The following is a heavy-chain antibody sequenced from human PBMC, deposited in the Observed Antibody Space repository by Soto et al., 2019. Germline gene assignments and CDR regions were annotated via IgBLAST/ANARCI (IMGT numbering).Heavy chain of an antibody. Sequence: GGSLRLSCAASGFTFSSYGMHWVRQAPGKGLEWVAVIWYDGSNKYYADSVKGRFTISRDNSKNTLYLQMNSLRAEDTAVYYCAKEMVGSGSRYWGKGTLVTVSS. V-gene: IGHV3-33*06. J-gene: IGHJ4*02. CDR3: AKEMVGSGSRY. CDR1: GFTFSSYG. D-gene: IGHD3-10*01. CDR2: IWYDGSNK.